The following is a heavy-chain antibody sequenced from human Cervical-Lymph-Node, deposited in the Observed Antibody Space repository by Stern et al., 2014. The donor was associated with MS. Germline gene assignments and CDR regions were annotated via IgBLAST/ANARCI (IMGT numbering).Heavy chain of an antibody. J-gene: IGHJ4*02. CDR2: ISWNSADI. V-gene: IGHV3-9*01. CDR3: VKDKASSSWYREAPDY. D-gene: IGHD6-13*01. CDR1: GFTFADYA. Sequence: EVQLVESGGGLVQPGTSLRLSCAASGFTFADYAMPWVRQAPGQGLEWVSGISWNSADIGYADSVKGRFTISRDNAKNSLYLQINSLRAEDTALYYCVKDKASSSWYREAPDYWGQGTLVTVSA.